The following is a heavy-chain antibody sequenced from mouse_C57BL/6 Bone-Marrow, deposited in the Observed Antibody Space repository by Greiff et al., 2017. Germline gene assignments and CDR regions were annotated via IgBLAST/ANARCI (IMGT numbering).Heavy chain of an antibody. Sequence: VQLQQSGPELVKPGASVKISCKASGYSFTDYNMNWVKQSNGKSLEWIGVINPNYGTTSYNQKFKGKATLTVDQSSSTAYMQLNSLTSEDSSVXYCAQRGGYGYFHWYFDVWGTGTTVTVSS. J-gene: IGHJ1*03. D-gene: IGHD2-2*01. CDR2: INPNYGTT. CDR1: GYSFTDYN. V-gene: IGHV1-39*01. CDR3: AQRGGYGYFHWYFDV.